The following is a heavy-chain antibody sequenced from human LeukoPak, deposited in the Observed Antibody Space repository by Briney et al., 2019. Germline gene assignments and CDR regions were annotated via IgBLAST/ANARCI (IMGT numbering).Heavy chain of an antibody. Sequence: SSETLSLTCTVSGGSISSSSYYWGWIRQPPGKGLEWIGSIYYSGSTYYNPSLKSRITMSVDTSKKQSSLKLSSVTAADTAVYYCARAPAVSGFHFDYWGQGTLVTVSS. V-gene: IGHV4-39*07. D-gene: IGHD5-12*01. J-gene: IGHJ4*02. CDR1: GGSISSSSYY. CDR2: IYYSGST. CDR3: ARAPAVSGFHFDY.